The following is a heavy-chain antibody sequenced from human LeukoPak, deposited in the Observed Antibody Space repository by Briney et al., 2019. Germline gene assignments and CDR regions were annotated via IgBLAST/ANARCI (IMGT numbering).Heavy chain of an antibody. J-gene: IGHJ4*02. CDR3: ARDYGGSSPFDY. Sequence: LGGSLRLSCAASGFTFSNYEMHWVRQAPGKWLEWVSYISSSGSDIYYADSVKGRFTISRDNAKNSLYLHMNSLRAEDTAVYYCARDYGGSSPFDYWGQGTLVTVSS. CDR1: GFTFSNYE. CDR2: ISSSGSDI. V-gene: IGHV3-48*03. D-gene: IGHD4-23*01.